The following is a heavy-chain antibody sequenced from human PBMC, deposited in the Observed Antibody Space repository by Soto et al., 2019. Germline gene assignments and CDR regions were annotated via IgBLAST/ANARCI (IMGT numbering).Heavy chain of an antibody. J-gene: IGHJ4*02. CDR3: ARSGYSFAWGY. CDR1: GFLVNSAY. D-gene: IGHD5-18*01. CDR2: INSDGST. V-gene: IGHV3-53*01. Sequence: EVQLVESGGGLIPPGGSLRLSCAASGFLVNSAYMTWVRQAPGPGLEWLSMINSDGSTLYAESVKGRFTISRDNSKNRLDLQMNSLRAEDTAMYYCARSGYSFAWGYWGQGTLVIVTS.